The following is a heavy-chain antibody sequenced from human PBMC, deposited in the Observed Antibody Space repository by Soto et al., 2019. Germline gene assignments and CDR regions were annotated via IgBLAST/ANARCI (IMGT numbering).Heavy chain of an antibody. Sequence: ASVKVSCKASGGTLSSYAISWVRQAPGQGLEWMGGIIPIFGTANYAQKFQGRVTITADESTSTAYMELSSLRSEDTAVYYCARSANYGDYVRYWGQGTLVTVSS. CDR3: ARSANYGDYVRY. D-gene: IGHD4-17*01. CDR1: GGTLSSYA. J-gene: IGHJ4*02. CDR2: IIPIFGTA. V-gene: IGHV1-69*13.